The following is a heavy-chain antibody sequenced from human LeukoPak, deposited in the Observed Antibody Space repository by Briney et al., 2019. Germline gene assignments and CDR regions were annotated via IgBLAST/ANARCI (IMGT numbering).Heavy chain of an antibody. CDR3: AKDSVWFGEYTEYYFDY. J-gene: IGHJ4*02. D-gene: IGHD3-10*01. CDR2: IRYDGSNK. Sequence: GGSLRLSCAASGFTFSSYRMNWVRQAPGKGLEWVAFIRYDGSNKYYADSVKGRFTISRDNSKNTLYLQMNSLRAEDTAVYYCAKDSVWFGEYTEYYFDYWGQGTLVTVSS. CDR1: GFTFSSYR. V-gene: IGHV3-30*02.